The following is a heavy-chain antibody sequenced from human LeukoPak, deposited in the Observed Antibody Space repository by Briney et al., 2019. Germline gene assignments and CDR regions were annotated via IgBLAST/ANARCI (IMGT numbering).Heavy chain of an antibody. CDR2: VFDSGRT. D-gene: IGHD5-18*01. CDR3: TTIKRGNIFGYFDF. Sequence: SETLSLTCTVSGGSMTTHHWNWIRQTPGKGLEWIGYVFDSGRTKENPSLKSRVTLSADTSKNQLSLRLSSVTAADTAVYYCTTIKRGNIFGYFDFWGQGILVTVSS. CDR1: GGSMTTHH. V-gene: IGHV4-59*11. J-gene: IGHJ4*02.